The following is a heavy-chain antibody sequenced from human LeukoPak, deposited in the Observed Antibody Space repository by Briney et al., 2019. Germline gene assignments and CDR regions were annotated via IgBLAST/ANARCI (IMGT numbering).Heavy chain of an antibody. V-gene: IGHV4-59*01. Sequence: PSETLSLTCTVSGGSISSYYWSWIRQPPGKGLEWIGYIYYSGSTNYNPSLKSRVTISVDTSKNQFSLKLSSVTAADTAVYYCARSGGGPEDYWGQGTLVTVSS. D-gene: IGHD3-16*01. CDR3: ARSGGGPEDY. CDR2: IYYSGST. CDR1: GGSISSYY. J-gene: IGHJ4*02.